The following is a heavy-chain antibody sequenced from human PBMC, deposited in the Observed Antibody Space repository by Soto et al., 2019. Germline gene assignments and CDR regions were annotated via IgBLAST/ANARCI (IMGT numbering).Heavy chain of an antibody. CDR2: IDPSHSYT. D-gene: IGHD2-2*01. CDR1: VYSFTSYW. Sequence: PGESLKISCKGSVYSFTSYWIRWVRQMRVKGLEWMGRIDPSHSYTNYSPPFQGHVTISADKSISTAYLQWSSLKASDTAMDYCARHFDQYGMGVWGQGPTVTVSS. CDR3: ARHFDQYGMGV. J-gene: IGHJ6*02. V-gene: IGHV5-10-1*01.